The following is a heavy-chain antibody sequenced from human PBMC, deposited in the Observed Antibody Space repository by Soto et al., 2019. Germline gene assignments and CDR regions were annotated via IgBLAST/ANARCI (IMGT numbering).Heavy chain of an antibody. CDR3: ARDKVSTLISFDY. Sequence: ASVKVSCKASGYTFTSYYMHWVRQAPGQGLEWMGIINPSDGSTTYAQKFQGRLTVTRDTSTSTVYMNLSSLRSEDTAIYYCARDKVSTLISFDYWGQGTLVTVSS. D-gene: IGHD2-8*01. CDR1: GYTFTSYY. J-gene: IGHJ4*02. V-gene: IGHV1-46*01. CDR2: INPSDGST.